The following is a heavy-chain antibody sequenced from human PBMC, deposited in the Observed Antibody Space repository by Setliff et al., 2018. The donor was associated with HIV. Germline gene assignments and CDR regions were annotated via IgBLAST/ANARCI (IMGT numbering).Heavy chain of an antibody. CDR2: VYYTGST. D-gene: IGHD1-26*01. V-gene: IGHV4-39*07. CDR3: ARTRAPYFFDF. Sequence: SETLSLTCTVSDGSISRTSYYWGWIRQPPGRGLEWIGSVYYTGSTYYNPSLKSRVTISVDTSKNQFSLQLNSVTAADTAVYFCARTRAPYFFDFWGQGAQVTVSS. CDR1: DGSISRTSYY. J-gene: IGHJ4*02.